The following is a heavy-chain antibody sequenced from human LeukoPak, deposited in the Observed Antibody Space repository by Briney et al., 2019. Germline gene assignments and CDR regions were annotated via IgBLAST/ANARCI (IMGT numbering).Heavy chain of an antibody. CDR3: AREWSGYSFDY. Sequence: PGGSLRLSCAGSGFTFSTFGMHWVCQAPGKGLEWVAVISNDGKIKYYSDSVTGRFPVSRDNSKNTVYLQMNSLRAEDTAVYYCAREWSGYSFDYWGQGALVAVSS. D-gene: IGHD5-18*01. J-gene: IGHJ4*02. V-gene: IGHV3-30*03. CDR2: ISNDGKIK. CDR1: GFTFSTFG.